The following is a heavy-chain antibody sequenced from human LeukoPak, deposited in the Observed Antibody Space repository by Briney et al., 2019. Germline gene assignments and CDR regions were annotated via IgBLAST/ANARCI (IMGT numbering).Heavy chain of an antibody. CDR3: ARADYDILTGYYQIDY. V-gene: IGHV1-18*04. CDR1: GYTFTSYG. CDR2: ISAYNGST. Sequence: ASVKVSCKASGYTFTSYGISWVRQAPGQGLEWMGWISAYNGSTNYAQKLQGRVTMTTDTSTSTAYMELRSLRSDDTAVYYCARADYDILTGYYQIDYWGQGTLVTVSS. J-gene: IGHJ4*02. D-gene: IGHD3-9*01.